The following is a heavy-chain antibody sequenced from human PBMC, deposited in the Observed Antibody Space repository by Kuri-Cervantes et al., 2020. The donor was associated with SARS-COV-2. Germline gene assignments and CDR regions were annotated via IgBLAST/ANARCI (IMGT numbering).Heavy chain of an antibody. D-gene: IGHD3-3*01. CDR1: GYTFTSYA. J-gene: IGHJ6*02. CDR2: INAGNGNT. Sequence: ASVKVSCKASGYTFTSYAMHWVRQAPGQRLEWMGWINAGNGNTKYSQKFQGRATITRDTSASTDYMELSSLRSEDTAVYYCVRGRGFWSFYYCMDVWGQGTMVTVSS. V-gene: IGHV1-3*01. CDR3: VRGRGFWSFYYCMDV.